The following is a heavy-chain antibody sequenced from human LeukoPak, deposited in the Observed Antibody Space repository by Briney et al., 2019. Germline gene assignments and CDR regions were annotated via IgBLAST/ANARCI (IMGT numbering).Heavy chain of an antibody. CDR1: GGTFSSYA. V-gene: IGHV1-69*10. D-gene: IGHD2-15*01. J-gene: IGHJ4*02. CDR3: AREKDVVVVAATTYYFDC. Sequence: GASVKVSCKASGGTFSSYAISWVRQAPGQGLEWMGRIIPILGIANYAQKFQGRVTITADKSTSTAYMELSSLRSEDTAVYYCAREKDVVVVAATTYYFDCWGQGTLVTVSS. CDR2: IIPILGIA.